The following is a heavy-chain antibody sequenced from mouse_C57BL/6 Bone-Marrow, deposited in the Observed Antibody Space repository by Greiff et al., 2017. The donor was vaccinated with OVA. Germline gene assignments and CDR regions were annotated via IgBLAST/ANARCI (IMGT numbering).Heavy chain of an antibody. CDR3: ARGIYYDYDGFAY. CDR1: GFTFSSYG. CDR2: ISSGGSYT. Sequence: DVKLVGSGGDLVKPGGSLKLSCAASGFTFSSYGMSWVRQTPDKRLEWVATISSGGSYTYYPDSVKGRFTISRDNAKNTLYLQMSSLKSEDTAMYYCARGIYYDYDGFAYWGQGTLVTVSA. D-gene: IGHD2-4*01. J-gene: IGHJ3*01. V-gene: IGHV5-6*02.